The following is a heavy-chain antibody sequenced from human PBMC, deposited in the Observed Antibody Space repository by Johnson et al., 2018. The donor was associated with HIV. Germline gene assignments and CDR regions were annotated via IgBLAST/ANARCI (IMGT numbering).Heavy chain of an antibody. J-gene: IGHJ3*02. CDR1: RLIFSDYF. CDR3: AKDMFYIAAGWGSHSNWGRLFDGFDI. Sequence: VQLVESWGGLVKPGGSLRLSCAASRLIFSDYFMSWIRQAPGKGLEWVANINQDGSEKYYVDSVKGRFTISRDNSKNTLYLQMNSLRAEDTALYYCAKDMFYIAAGWGSHSNWGRLFDGFDIWGRGTMVTVSS. V-gene: IGHV3-7*05. D-gene: IGHD6-13*01. CDR2: INQDGSEK.